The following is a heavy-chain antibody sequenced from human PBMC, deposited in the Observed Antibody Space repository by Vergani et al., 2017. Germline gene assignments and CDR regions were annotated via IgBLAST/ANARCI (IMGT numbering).Heavy chain of an antibody. Sequence: QVQLQQWGAGLLKPSETLSLTCAVYGGSFSGYYWSWIRQPPGKGLGWIGEINHSGSTNYNPSLKSRVTISVDTSKNQFSMQLSSVTAADTAVYYCARGLITMVRGVIVPLDYWGQGTLVTVSS. V-gene: IGHV4-34*01. CDR1: GGSFSGYY. CDR2: INHSGST. J-gene: IGHJ4*02. D-gene: IGHD3-10*01. CDR3: ARGLITMVRGVIVPLDY.